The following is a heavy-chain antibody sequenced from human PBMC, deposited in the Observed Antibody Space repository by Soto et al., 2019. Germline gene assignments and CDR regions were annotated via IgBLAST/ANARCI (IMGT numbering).Heavy chain of an antibody. V-gene: IGHV3-53*01. CDR1: GFTVSSSY. J-gene: IGHJ4*02. Sequence: GGSLRLSCAASGFTVSSSYLTWVRQAPGKGLEWVAILYTGTDTVYADSVKGRFTISRDSSKNTLYLQMRSLRAEDTAMYFCARSRYAETYSGRFLDYLGQGTLVPVSS. CDR2: LYTGTDT. CDR3: ARSRYAETYSGRFLDY. D-gene: IGHD2-15*01.